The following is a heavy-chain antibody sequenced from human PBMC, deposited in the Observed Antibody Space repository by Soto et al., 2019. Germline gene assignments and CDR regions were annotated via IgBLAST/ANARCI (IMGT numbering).Heavy chain of an antibody. J-gene: IGHJ5*02. D-gene: IGHD3-9*01. CDR3: ARQMGDYDILTGYTKKWFDP. CDR1: GGSIGSSSHY. Sequence: SETLSLTCTVSGGSIGSSSHYWGWIRQPPGKGLEWIGSIYYSGSTYYNPSLKSRVTISVDTSKDQFSLKLSSVTAADTAVYYCARQMGDYDILTGYTKKWFDPWGQGPLVT. V-gene: IGHV4-39*01. CDR2: IYYSGST.